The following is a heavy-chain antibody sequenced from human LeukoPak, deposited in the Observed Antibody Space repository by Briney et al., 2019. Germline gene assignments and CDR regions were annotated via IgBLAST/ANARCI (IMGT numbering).Heavy chain of an antibody. CDR2: ISGSGGST. V-gene: IGHV3-23*01. CDR1: GFTFSSYA. Sequence: PGGSLRLSCAASGFTFSSYAMSWVRQAPGKGLEWVSAISGSGGSTYYADSVKGRFTISRDNSKNTLHLQMNSLRAEDTAVYYCATRNYYDSSGYYSHYFDYWGQGTLVTVSS. J-gene: IGHJ4*02. D-gene: IGHD3-22*01. CDR3: ATRNYYDSSGYYSHYFDY.